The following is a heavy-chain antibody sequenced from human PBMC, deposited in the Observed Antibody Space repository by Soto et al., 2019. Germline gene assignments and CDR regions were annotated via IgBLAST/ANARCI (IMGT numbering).Heavy chain of an antibody. D-gene: IGHD1-1*01. CDR3: ARGRYGDY. V-gene: IGHV1-18*01. J-gene: IGHJ4*02. Sequence: QVHLVQSGAEVKKPGASVKVSCKGSGYAFTTYGITWVRQAPGQGLEWMGWISAHNGNTNYAQKLQGRVTVTRDTSTSTAYMELRSLKSDDTAVYYCARGRYGDYWGQGALVTVSS. CDR1: GYAFTTYG. CDR2: ISAHNGNT.